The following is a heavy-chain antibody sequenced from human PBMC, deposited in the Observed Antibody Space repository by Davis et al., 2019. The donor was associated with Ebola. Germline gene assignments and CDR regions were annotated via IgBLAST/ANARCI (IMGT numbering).Heavy chain of an antibody. CDR1: GFTFGDYA. CDR3: AKGGIAARPRYYYYGMDV. Sequence: GGSLRLSCTASGFTFGDYAMSWVRQAPGKGLEWVSYISSSGSTIYYADSVKGRFTISRDNAKNSLYLQMNSLRAEDTAVYYCAKGGIAARPRYYYYGMDVWGQGTTVTVSS. J-gene: IGHJ6*02. D-gene: IGHD6-6*01. CDR2: ISSSGSTI. V-gene: IGHV3-48*03.